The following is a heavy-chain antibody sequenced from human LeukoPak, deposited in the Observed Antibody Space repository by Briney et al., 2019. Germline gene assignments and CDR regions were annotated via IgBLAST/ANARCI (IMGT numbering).Heavy chain of an antibody. CDR2: ISYDGSNK. CDR3: AKDQYYYDSSGYYSGRAFDY. D-gene: IGHD3-22*01. J-gene: IGHJ4*02. CDR1: GFTFSSYA. Sequence: GGSLRLSCAASGFTFSSYAMHWVRQAPGKGLEWVAVISYDGSNKYYADSVKGRFTISRDNAKNSLYLQMNSLRAEDTALYYCAKDQYYYDSSGYYSGRAFDYWGQGTLVTVSS. V-gene: IGHV3-30-3*01.